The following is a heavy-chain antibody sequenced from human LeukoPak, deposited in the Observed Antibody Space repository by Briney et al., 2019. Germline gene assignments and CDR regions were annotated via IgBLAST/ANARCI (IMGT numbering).Heavy chain of an antibody. CDR1: GFTFSSYA. V-gene: IGHV3-23*01. J-gene: IGHJ3*02. Sequence: GGSLRLSCAASGFTFSSYAMSWVRQAPGKGLEWVSATSGSGGSTYYADSVKGRFTISRDNSKNTLYLQMNSLRAEDTAVYYCAKDQYYYDSSGYYPTDAFDIWGQGTMVTVSS. D-gene: IGHD3-22*01. CDR3: AKDQYYYDSSGYYPTDAFDI. CDR2: TSGSGGST.